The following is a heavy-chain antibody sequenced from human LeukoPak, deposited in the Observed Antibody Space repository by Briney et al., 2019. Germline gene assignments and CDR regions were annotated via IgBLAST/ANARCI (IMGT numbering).Heavy chain of an antibody. CDR3: ASEYGSGSYHYY. J-gene: IGHJ4*02. D-gene: IGHD3-10*01. CDR2: INPNSGGT. CDR1: GYTFTGYY. Sequence: SVKVSCKASGYTFTGYYMHWVRQAPGQGLERMGWINPNSGGTNYAQKFQGRVTMTRDTSISTAYVELSRLRSDDTAVYYCASEYGSGSYHYYWGQGTLVTVSS. V-gene: IGHV1-2*02.